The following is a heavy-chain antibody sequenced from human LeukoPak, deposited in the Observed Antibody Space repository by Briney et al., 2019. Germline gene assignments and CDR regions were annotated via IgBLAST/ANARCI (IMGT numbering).Heavy chain of an antibody. CDR3: TRDRGWITMDH. J-gene: IGHJ4*02. CDR2: IKEDGSEK. Sequence: GGSLRLSCVASGFSFGDYWMAWVRQTPGKGLEWVGNIKEDGSEKYYGDAVRGRLTISRDNAKNSIYLQINSLRTEDTAVYYCTRDRGWITMDHWGQGTLVTVSS. V-gene: IGHV3-7*01. CDR1: GFSFGDYW. D-gene: IGHD3-10*01.